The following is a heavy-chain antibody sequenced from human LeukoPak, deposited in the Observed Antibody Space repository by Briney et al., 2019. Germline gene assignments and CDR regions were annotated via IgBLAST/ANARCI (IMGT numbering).Heavy chain of an antibody. Sequence: PSETLSLTCAFYGGSYRGYHWRWLRPPPCKGLEWIGEINYSGSTNYNPSLKSRVTISLDTSKNQFSLKLSSGTAAHPDVYYFSRGVSMIVVVITYDWFDPSGQGTLFTVSS. CDR2: INYSGST. V-gene: IGHV4-34*01. CDR1: GGSYRGYH. D-gene: IGHD3-22*01. J-gene: IGHJ5*02. CDR3: SRGVSMIVVVITYDWFDP.